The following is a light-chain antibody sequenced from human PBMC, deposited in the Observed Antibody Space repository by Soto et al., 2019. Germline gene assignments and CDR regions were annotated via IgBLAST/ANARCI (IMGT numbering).Light chain of an antibody. J-gene: IGKJ1*01. CDR2: DAS. CDR3: QQYNSYST. V-gene: IGKV1-5*01. CDR1: QSISSW. Sequence: DIPMNQSPSTLSAYVGDRVTITCRASQSISSWLAWYQQKPGKAPKLLIYDASSLESGVPSRFSGSGSGTEFTLTISSLQPDDFATYYCQQYNSYSTFAQVAMVDIK.